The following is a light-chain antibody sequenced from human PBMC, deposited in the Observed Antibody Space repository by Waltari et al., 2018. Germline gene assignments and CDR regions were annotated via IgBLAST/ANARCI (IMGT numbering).Light chain of an antibody. J-gene: IGKJ1*01. CDR2: DAS. CDR1: QSISDY. CDR3: QHYSGFSSRT. Sequence: DIQMTQSPSTLSPSVGDTVTITCRASQSISDYLAWYQQKPGKAPKLLVYDASTLKNGVPSRFSGRVSGTEFTLTISSLQPDDFATYYCQHYSGFSSRTFGQGKKVDIK. V-gene: IGKV1-5*01.